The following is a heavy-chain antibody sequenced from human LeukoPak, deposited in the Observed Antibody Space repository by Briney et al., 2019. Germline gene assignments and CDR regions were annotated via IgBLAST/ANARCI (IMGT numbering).Heavy chain of an antibody. V-gene: IGHV3-30*04. CDR3: ARDPDTAMVFDY. D-gene: IGHD5-18*01. CDR2: ISYDGSNK. J-gene: IGHJ4*02. Sequence: GGSLRLSCAASGFTFSSYAMHWVRQAPGKGLEWVAVISYDGSNKYYADSVKGRFTISRDNSKNTLYLQMNSLRAEDTAVYYCARDPDTAMVFDYWGQGTLITVSS. CDR1: GFTFSSYA.